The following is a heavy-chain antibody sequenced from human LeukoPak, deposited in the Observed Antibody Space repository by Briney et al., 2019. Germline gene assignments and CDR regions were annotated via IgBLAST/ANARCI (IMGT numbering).Heavy chain of an antibody. CDR3: ARCPWERSSAYWYFDL. Sequence: GSVKVSCKGSGYTFTSYGISWVRQAPGQGLEGVGWIRVLNGKLIYALKYEGRVPITTEISTSTAYMELRSLTSDDTAVYYCARCPWERSSAYWYFDLWGRGTLVTVSS. J-gene: IGHJ2*01. D-gene: IGHD1-26*01. V-gene: IGHV1-18*01. CDR1: GYTFTSYG. CDR2: IRVLNGKL.